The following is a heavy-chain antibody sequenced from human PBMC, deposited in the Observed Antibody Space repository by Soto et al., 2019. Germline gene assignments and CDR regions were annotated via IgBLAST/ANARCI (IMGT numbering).Heavy chain of an antibody. D-gene: IGHD1-1*01. CDR1: GGSITHYY. Sequence: SETLSLTCSVSGGSITHYYWSWIRQPPGEGLEWIGYVNHSGSTNYNPSLKSRVTISVDTSKNQFSLKLSSVTAADTAVYYCARGRRGFPRPYYYYYYMDVWGKGTTVTVSS. V-gene: IGHV4-59*12. CDR2: VNHSGST. CDR3: ARGRRGFPRPYYYYYYMDV. J-gene: IGHJ6*03.